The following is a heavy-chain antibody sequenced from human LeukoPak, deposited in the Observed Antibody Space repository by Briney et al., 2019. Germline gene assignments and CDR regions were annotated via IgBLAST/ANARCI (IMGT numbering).Heavy chain of an antibody. CDR2: IYSGGST. CDR1: GGTLSGNY. CDR3: ARADPSRAGRSGGSCYPDHPEYYYRMHV. Sequence: GGSLRLSCAASGGTLSGNYMSWVRQAPGKGLEWVAVIYSGGSTYYPDSVNCISTIYRNHYKNTLYIQMNSRRAEDTAVYYCARADPSRAGRSGGSCYPDHPEYYYRMHVWGQGTTVTVSS. D-gene: IGHD2-15*01. V-gene: IGHV3-53*01. J-gene: IGHJ6*02.